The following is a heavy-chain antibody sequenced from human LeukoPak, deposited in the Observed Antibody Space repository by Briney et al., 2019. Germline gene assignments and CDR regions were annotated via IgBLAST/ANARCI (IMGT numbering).Heavy chain of an antibody. Sequence: GRSLRLSCAASGFTFDDYAMHWVRQAPGKGLEWVSAISGSGGSTYYADSVKGRFTISRDNSKNTLYLQMNSLRAEDTAVYYCAKGFFDWSQWGQGTLVTVSS. J-gene: IGHJ4*02. CDR3: AKGFFDWSQ. CDR2: ISGSGGST. D-gene: IGHD3-9*01. V-gene: IGHV3-23*01. CDR1: GFTFDDYA.